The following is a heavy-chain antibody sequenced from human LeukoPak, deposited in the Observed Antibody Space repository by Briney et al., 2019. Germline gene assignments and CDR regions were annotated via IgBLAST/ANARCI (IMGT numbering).Heavy chain of an antibody. V-gene: IGHV1-8*02. J-gene: IGHJ6*02. CDR3: ARDKGPPDYGGNSLDYYGMDV. D-gene: IGHD4-23*01. Sequence: ASVKVSCKASGGTFSSYAISWVRQAPGQGLEWMGWINPNSGGTNYAQKFQGRVTMTRDTSTSTVYMELSSLRSEDTAVYYCARDKGPPDYGGNSLDYYGMDVWGQGTTVTVSS. CDR2: INPNSGGT. CDR1: GGTFSSYA.